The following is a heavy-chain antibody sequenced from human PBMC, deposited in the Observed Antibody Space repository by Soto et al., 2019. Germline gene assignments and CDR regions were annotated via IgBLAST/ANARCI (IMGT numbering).Heavy chain of an antibody. CDR1: GFTFSSYG. D-gene: IGHD5-18*01. J-gene: IGHJ6*02. V-gene: IGHV3-30*18. CDR2: ISYDGSNK. CDR3: AKTLSGYSYDPSGNYHYGMDV. Sequence: QVQLVESGGGVVQPGRSLRLSCAASGFTFSSYGMHWVRQAPGKGLEWVAVISYDGSNKYYEDSVKGRFTISRDNSKNTLHLQMNSLRDEDTAVYYCAKTLSGYSYDPSGNYHYGMDVWGQGTTVTVSS.